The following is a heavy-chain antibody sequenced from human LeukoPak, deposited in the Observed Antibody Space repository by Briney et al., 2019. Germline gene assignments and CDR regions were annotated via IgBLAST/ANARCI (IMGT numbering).Heavy chain of an antibody. CDR3: ARAELGPNDY. D-gene: IGHD1-26*01. CDR1: GFTVSSNY. J-gene: IGHJ4*02. Sequence: GGSLRLSCAASGFTVSSNYMSWVRQAPGKGLEWVSVIHSGGSTYYADSVKGRFTISRDNSKNTLYLQMNSLRAEDTAVYYCARAELGPNDYWGQGTLVTVSS. V-gene: IGHV3-66*01. CDR2: IHSGGST.